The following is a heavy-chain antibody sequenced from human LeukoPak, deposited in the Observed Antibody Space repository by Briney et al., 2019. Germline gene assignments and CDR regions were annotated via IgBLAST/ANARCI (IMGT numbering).Heavy chain of an antibody. CDR1: GFTFSSYW. V-gene: IGHV3-7*01. CDR3: ARDSAPYYDSSGSRADY. D-gene: IGHD3-22*01. Sequence: GGSLRLSCAASGFTFSSYWMSWVRQAPGKGLEWVANIKQDGSEKYYVDSVKGRFTISRDNAKNSLYLQMNSLRAEDTAVYYCARDSAPYYDSSGSRADYWGQATLVTVSS. CDR2: IKQDGSEK. J-gene: IGHJ4*02.